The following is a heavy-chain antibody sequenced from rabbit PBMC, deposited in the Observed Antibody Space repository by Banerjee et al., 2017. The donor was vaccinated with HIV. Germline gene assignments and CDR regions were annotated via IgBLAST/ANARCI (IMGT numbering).Heavy chain of an antibody. D-gene: IGHD1-1*01. CDR2: IYAGSSDST. Sequence: QSLEESGGDLVKPGASLTLTCTASGFSFSSSYYMCWVRQAPGKGLEWIACIYAGSSDSTYYASWAKGRFTISKTSSTTVDLQMTSLTAADTATYFCARRAYASSSSYPDTFDPWGQGTLVTVS. CDR3: ARRAYASSSSYPDTFDP. J-gene: IGHJ2*01. V-gene: IGHV1S40*01. CDR1: GFSFSSSYY.